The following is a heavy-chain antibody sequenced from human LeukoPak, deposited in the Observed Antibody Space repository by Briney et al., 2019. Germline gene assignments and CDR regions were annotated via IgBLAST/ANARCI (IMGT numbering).Heavy chain of an antibody. CDR1: GGSISSYY. CDR2: IYYSGST. J-gene: IGHJ6*03. Sequence: SETLSLTCTVSGGSISSYYWTWIRQPPGKGLQWIGHIYYSGSTNYNPSLKSRVSISVDTSKNQFSLKLSSVTAADTAFYYCARLSPDCSSTSCYTYYYYMDVWGRGTTVTVSS. D-gene: IGHD2-2*02. CDR3: ARLSPDCSSTSCYTYYYYMDV. V-gene: IGHV4-59*01.